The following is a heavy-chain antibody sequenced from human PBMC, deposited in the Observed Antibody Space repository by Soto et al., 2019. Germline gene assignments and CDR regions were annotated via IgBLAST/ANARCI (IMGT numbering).Heavy chain of an antibody. CDR3: ARGSGTYGFDI. Sequence: QVQLQESGPGLVKPSETLSLTCTVSGGSMSSYYWSWIRQPAGNKLEWIGRIYTSGSTNYNPSLKIRVTLSVDTSKTQFSLKLNSVTAADTAVYYCARGSGTYGFDICGQGTLVTVSS. CDR2: IYTSGST. CDR1: GGSMSSYY. J-gene: IGHJ3*02. V-gene: IGHV4-4*07. D-gene: IGHD1-26*01.